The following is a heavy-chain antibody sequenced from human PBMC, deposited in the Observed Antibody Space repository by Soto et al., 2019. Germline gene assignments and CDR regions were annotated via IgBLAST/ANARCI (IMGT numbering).Heavy chain of an antibody. D-gene: IGHD2-15*01. Sequence: EVQLVESGGGLVQPGGSLRLSCAASGFTFSGHWMFWARQAPGKGLEWVANINPDGSAKYYVDSVRGRFTASRDNAENSLYLQMNSLRGDDTAMYYCARWACTGGSCHIDYWGQGTLLTVSS. V-gene: IGHV3-7*05. J-gene: IGHJ4*02. CDR1: GFTFSGHW. CDR3: ARWACTGGSCHIDY. CDR2: INPDGSAK.